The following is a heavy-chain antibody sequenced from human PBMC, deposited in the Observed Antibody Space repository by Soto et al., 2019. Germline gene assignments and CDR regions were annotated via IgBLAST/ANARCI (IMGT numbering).Heavy chain of an antibody. CDR3: ARDQNNYPEGPFDY. Sequence: PGGSLRLSCAASGFTFSSYGMHWVRQAPGKGLEWVAVIWYDGSNKYYADSVKGRFTISRDNSKNTLYLQMNSLRAEDTAVYYCARDQNNYPEGPFDYWGQGTLVTVSS. V-gene: IGHV3-33*01. J-gene: IGHJ4*02. D-gene: IGHD4-4*01. CDR2: IWYDGSNK. CDR1: GFTFSSYG.